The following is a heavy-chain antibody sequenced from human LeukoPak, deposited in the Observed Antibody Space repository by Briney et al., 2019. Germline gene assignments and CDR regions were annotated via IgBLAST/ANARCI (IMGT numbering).Heavy chain of an antibody. CDR1: GFTFSSYW. V-gene: IGHV3-7*01. CDR2: IKQDGSEK. Sequence: GGSLRLSCAASGFTFSSYWLSWVRQAPGQGLEWVANIKQDGSEKYYVDSVKGRFTISRDNAKNSLYLQMNSLRAEDTAVYYCARGVDKMATAFDYWGQGTLVTVSS. D-gene: IGHD5-24*01. CDR3: ARGVDKMATAFDY. J-gene: IGHJ4*02.